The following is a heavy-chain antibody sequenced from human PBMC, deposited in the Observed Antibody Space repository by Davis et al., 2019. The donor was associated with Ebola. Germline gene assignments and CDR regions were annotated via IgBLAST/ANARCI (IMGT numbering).Heavy chain of an antibody. V-gene: IGHV1-46*01. CDR2: INPSGGST. CDR3: AREGYCSGGSCYHFDY. CDR1: GGTFSSYA. D-gene: IGHD2-15*01. Sequence: ASVKVSCKASGGTFSSYAISWVRQAPGQGLEWMGIINPSGGSTSYAQKFQGGVTMTRDTSTSTVYMELSSLRSDDTAVYYCAREGYCSGGSCYHFDYWGQGTLVTVSS. J-gene: IGHJ4*02.